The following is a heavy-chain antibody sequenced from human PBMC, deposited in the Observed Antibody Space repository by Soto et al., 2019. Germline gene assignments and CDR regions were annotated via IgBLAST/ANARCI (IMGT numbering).Heavy chain of an antibody. D-gene: IGHD6-19*01. CDR2: IIPILGIA. CDR3: ASAKTGYSSGWYASY. J-gene: IGHJ4*02. Sequence: ASVKVSCKASGGTFSSYTISLVRQAPGQGLEWMGRIIPILGIANYAQKFQGRVTITADKSTSTAYMELSSLRSEDTAVYYCASAKTGYSSGWYASYSGPGTLVT. V-gene: IGHV1-69*02. CDR1: GGTFSSYT.